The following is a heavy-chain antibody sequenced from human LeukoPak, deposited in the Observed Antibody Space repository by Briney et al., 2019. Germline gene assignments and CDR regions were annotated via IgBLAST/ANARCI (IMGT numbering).Heavy chain of an antibody. CDR2: ISSSSSYI. D-gene: IGHD6-13*01. J-gene: IGHJ6*03. Sequence: PGGSLRLSCAASGFTFSSCNMNWVRQAPGKELEWVSSISSSSSYIYYADSVKGRFTISRDNAKNSLYLQMNSLRAEDTAVYYCAREGSSSWYADYYYYYYMDVWGKGTTVTVSS. CDR3: AREGSSSWYADYYYYYYMDV. CDR1: GFTFSSCN. V-gene: IGHV3-21*01.